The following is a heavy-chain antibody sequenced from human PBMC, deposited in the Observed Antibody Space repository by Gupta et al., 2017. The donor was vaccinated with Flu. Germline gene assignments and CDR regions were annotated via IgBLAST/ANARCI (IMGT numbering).Heavy chain of an antibody. CDR1: GCTFNEHL. CDR2: TNPNSGGT. J-gene: IGHJ6*02. CDR3: ATSVAPYCGGDCYSSYYSSGMHV. Sequence: QQQLVQSGAEVKKHGASVKASCKASGCTFNEHLLPWVRQAPGQGLEWMGWTNPNSGGTHYAPKFQVRGTLTSDPSSGTANMERSSLSSDDTAVYYCATSVAPYCGGDCYSSYYSSGMHVCGQGTTVTVSS. V-gene: IGHV1-2*02. D-gene: IGHD2-21*02.